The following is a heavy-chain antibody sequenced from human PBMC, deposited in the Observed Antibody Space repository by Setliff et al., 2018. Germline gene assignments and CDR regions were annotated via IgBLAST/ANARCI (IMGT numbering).Heavy chain of an antibody. CDR3: ARSYY. Sequence: GGSLRLSCTASGFTFGDYAMTWVRQAPGKGLEWVANIKQDGSNQNYADSVKGRFTISRDNAEKSLWLHMNNLRVDDTAIYYCARSYYWGQGALVTVSS. V-gene: IGHV3-7*01. D-gene: IGHD3-10*01. CDR1: GFTFGDYA. CDR2: IKQDGSNQ. J-gene: IGHJ4*02.